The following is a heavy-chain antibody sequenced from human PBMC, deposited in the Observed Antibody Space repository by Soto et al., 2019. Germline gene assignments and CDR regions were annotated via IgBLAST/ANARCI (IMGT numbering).Heavy chain of an antibody. CDR1: GFTCSNAW. V-gene: IGHV3-15*07. J-gene: IGHJ4*02. CDR3: TTDALDYYILTGGGY. D-gene: IGHD3-9*01. CDR2: IKSKTDGGTT. Sequence: GGSLRLSCAASGFTCSNAWMNRVSQAPGKGLEWVGRIKSKTDGGTTDYAAPVKGRFTISRDDSKNTLYLQMNSLKTEDTAVYYCTTDALDYYILTGGGYWGQGTLVTVSS.